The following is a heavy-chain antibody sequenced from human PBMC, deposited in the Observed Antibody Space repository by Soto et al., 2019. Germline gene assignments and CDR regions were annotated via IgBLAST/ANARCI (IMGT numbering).Heavy chain of an antibody. J-gene: IGHJ4*02. D-gene: IGHD6-25*01. Sequence: GGSLRLSCAASGFTFSNYPMNWVRQAPGKGLEWVAVISYDGNTKHYADSVKGRCTISRDNPRNTLYLQMNSLRVEDTAVYYCAREVSLGVAAAGYIDSWGQGAQVTVSS. CDR2: ISYDGNTK. CDR3: AREVSLGVAAAGYIDS. CDR1: GFTFSNYP. V-gene: IGHV3-30*04.